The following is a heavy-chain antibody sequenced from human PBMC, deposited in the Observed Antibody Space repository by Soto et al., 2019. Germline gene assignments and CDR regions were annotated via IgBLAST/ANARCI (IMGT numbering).Heavy chain of an antibody. CDR3: ARHSTSGHGCDSFAS. V-gene: IGHV3-7*01. CDR1: GFTFSNYW. J-gene: IGHJ4*02. Sequence: EVQLVESGGGLVQPGGSLRLSCVASGFTFSNYWMTWVRQAPGTGLEWVANIKNDGTEKYYVDTLRGRFTISRDNAGKSLYMEINNMRGEDTAVYYWARHSTSGHGCDSFASWGQGTLVTVTS. CDR2: IKNDGTEK. D-gene: IGHD3-10*01.